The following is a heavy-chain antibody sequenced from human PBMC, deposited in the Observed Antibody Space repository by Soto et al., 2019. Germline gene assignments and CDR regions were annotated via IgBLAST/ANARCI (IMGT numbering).Heavy chain of an antibody. D-gene: IGHD2-15*01. CDR3: SRGGCSGARCPPNWFDP. Sequence: QVQLVQSGAEVKKPGASVKVSCKASGYTFTSYGISWVRQAPGQGLEWMGWISPYNGNTNYAQSLQGRVTMTTDTSTSTAYMELRSLRTDDTAVYYCSRGGCSGARCPPNWFDPWGPGTLVTVSS. V-gene: IGHV1-18*01. CDR1: GYTFTSYG. J-gene: IGHJ5*02. CDR2: ISPYNGNT.